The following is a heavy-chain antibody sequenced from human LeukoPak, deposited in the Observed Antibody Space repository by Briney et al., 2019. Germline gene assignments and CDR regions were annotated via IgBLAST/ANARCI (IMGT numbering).Heavy chain of an antibody. CDR3: AREQYGAGSYPFDC. CDR2: IYYSGST. J-gene: IGHJ4*02. CDR1: GYSISSSNW. Sequence: SETLSLTCAVSGYSISSSNWWGWIRQPPGKGLEWIGYIYYSGSTYYNPSLKSRVTMSVDTSKNQFSLKLNSVTAADTAVYYCAREQYGAGSYPFDCWGRGTLVTISS. D-gene: IGHD3-10*01. V-gene: IGHV4-28*03.